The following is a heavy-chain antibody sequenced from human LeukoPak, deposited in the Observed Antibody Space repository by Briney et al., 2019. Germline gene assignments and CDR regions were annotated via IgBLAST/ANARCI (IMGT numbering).Heavy chain of an antibody. CDR1: GFTFSNAW. Sequence: GGSLRLSCAASGFTFSNAWMSWVRQAPGKGLEWVGRIKNKTDGGTTDYAAPVKGRFTISRDDSKNTLYLQINSLRAEDTAVYYCARDTEQWLIHEAFDIWGQGTLVTVSS. CDR3: ARDTEQWLIHEAFDI. J-gene: IGHJ3*02. D-gene: IGHD6-19*01. CDR2: IKNKTDGGTT. V-gene: IGHV3-15*01.